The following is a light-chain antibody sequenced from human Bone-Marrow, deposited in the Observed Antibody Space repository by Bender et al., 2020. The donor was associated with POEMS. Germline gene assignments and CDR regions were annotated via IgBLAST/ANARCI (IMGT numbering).Light chain of an antibody. CDR2: KDN. Sequence: ARITCSGDALPKQYAFWYQQKSGQAPVLVIYKDNKRPSGIPERFSGSSSGTTVTLTISGVQAEDEADYYCQSVDSSDSYRVFGGGTKLTVL. V-gene: IGLV3-25*03. CDR1: ALPKQY. CDR3: QSVDSSDSYRV. J-gene: IGLJ3*02.